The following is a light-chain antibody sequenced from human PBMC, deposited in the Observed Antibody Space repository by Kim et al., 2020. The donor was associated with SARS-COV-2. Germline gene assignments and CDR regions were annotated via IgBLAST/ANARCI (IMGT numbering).Light chain of an antibody. V-gene: IGKV3-20*01. CDR3: QQYGTAVYT. Sequence: LSPGERATLSCGASETINSACLAWYQQKPGEAPRLLIYAASRRATGIPDRFSGSGSGTDFTLTITRLAPEDFAVYYCQQYGTAVYTFGQGTKLEI. CDR1: ETINSAC. CDR2: AAS. J-gene: IGKJ2*01.